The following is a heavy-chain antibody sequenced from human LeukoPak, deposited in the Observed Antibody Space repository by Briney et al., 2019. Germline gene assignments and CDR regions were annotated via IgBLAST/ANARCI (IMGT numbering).Heavy chain of an antibody. CDR3: AKTMAVAGTVIFDF. CDR1: GFTFNSHW. Sequence: GGSLRLSCAASGFTFNSHWMHWVRQAPGKGLVWVSRISGDESNTRYADSVKGRFTISRDNAKNTLYLQMNSLRAEDTAVYYCAKTMAVAGTVIFDFWGQGTMVTVSS. CDR2: ISGDESNT. D-gene: IGHD6-19*01. V-gene: IGHV3-74*01. J-gene: IGHJ3*01.